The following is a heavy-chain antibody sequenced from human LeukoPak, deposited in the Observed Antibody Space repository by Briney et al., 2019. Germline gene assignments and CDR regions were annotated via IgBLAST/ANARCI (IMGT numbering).Heavy chain of an antibody. J-gene: IGHJ3*02. Sequence: SETLSLTRTVSGGSISSYYWSWIRQPPGKGREGIGYIYYRGSTNYNPSLKSRVTISVDTSKNQFSLKLGSVTAADTAVYYCARDYGGNPGAFDIWGQGTMVTVSS. D-gene: IGHD4-23*01. CDR2: IYYRGST. CDR1: GGSISSYY. V-gene: IGHV4-59*01. CDR3: ARDYGGNPGAFDI.